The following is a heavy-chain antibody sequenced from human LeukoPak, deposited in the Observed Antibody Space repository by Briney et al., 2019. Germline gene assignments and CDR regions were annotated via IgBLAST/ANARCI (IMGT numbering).Heavy chain of an antibody. J-gene: IGHJ4*02. D-gene: IGHD3-10*01. CDR1: GFTFSSYS. V-gene: IGHV3-23*01. CDR3: ARAAMVRGVDYFDY. CDR2: INDTGGTT. Sequence: GGSLRLSCAASGFTFSSYSMAWVRQAPGMGLEWVSVINDTGGTTYYADSVKGRFTISRDNSKNTLYLQMNSLRAEDTAVYFCARAAMVRGVDYFDYWGQGTLVTVSS.